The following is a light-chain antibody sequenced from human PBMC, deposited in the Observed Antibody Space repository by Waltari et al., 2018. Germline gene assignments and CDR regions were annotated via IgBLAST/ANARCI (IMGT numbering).Light chain of an antibody. J-gene: IGLJ2*01. CDR3: QAWDSNVVI. CDR1: NLGDTY. Sequence: SYDLTQPPSVPVSPGQTASLTCSGDNLGDTYVCWYQQKPGQSPVVVIYKDRQRPSGITERFSGSNSGNTATLTISGAQALDEADYYCQAWDSNVVIFGGGTKLTVL. CDR2: KDR. V-gene: IGLV3-1*01.